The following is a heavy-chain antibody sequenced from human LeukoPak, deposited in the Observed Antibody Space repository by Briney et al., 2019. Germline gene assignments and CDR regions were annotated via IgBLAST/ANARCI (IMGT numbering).Heavy chain of an antibody. V-gene: IGHV4-4*07. D-gene: IGHD6-19*01. CDR1: GGSISSYY. CDR3: ARGGGNSGWYWYFDL. CDR2: IYTSGRT. J-gene: IGHJ2*01. Sequence: SETLSLTWTVSGGSISSYYWSWVRQPAGKGPEWIGRIYTSGRTNYNPSLKSRVTMSVDTSKNQFSLKLSSVTAADTAVYYCARGGGNSGWYWYFDLWGRGTLVTVSS.